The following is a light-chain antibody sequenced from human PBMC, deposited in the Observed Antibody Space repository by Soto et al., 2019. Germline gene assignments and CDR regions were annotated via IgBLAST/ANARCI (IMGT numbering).Light chain of an antibody. V-gene: IGLV2-23*01. CDR3: CSYAGSSTYV. J-gene: IGLJ1*01. CDR1: SSDVGSYNL. Sequence: QSALTQPASVSGSPGQSITISCTGTSSDVGSYNLVSWYHQHPGKAPKLMIYEGSKRPSGVSNRFSGSKSGNTASLTISGLQAEDEDDYYCCSYAGSSTYVFGTGTKLTVL. CDR2: EGS.